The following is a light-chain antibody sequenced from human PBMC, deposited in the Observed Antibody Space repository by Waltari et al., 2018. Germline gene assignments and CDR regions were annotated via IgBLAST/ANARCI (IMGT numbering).Light chain of an antibody. CDR3: QQSFSSPWT. CDR1: QNIRTY. CDR2: GAS. J-gene: IGKJ1*01. V-gene: IGKV1-39*01. Sequence: DIQMTQSPSSLSASIGDTITVTRRASQNIRTYLNWYQQKPAKAPKLLIFGASSLPPGVPSRFTGSASGTEFTLTITNLQPDDFATYFCQQSFSSPWTFGQGTTV.